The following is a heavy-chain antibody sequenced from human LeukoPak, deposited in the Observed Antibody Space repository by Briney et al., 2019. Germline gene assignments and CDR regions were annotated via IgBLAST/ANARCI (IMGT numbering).Heavy chain of an antibody. D-gene: IGHD3-10*01. J-gene: IGHJ6*02. CDR1: GYTFTSYY. CDR3: ARDPEAFGDLYYYGMDV. V-gene: IGHV1-2*02. CDR2: INPNSGGT. Sequence: ASVKVSCKASGYTFTSYYMHWVRQAPGQGLEWMGWINPNSGGTNYAQKFQGRVTMTRDTSISTAYMELSRLRSDDTAVYYCARDPEAFGDLYYYGMDVWGQGTTVTVSS.